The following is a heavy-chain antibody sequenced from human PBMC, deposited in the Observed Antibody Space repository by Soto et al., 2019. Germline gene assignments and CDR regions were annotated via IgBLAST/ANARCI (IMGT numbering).Heavy chain of an antibody. CDR1: GFTFSSFD. J-gene: IGHJ4*02. Sequence: PGGPLRLSCATSGFTFSSFDMDWVRQAPGKGLEWVSSIHRASTYIYYADSVRGRFTISRDNAKSSLYLQMNSLTVEDTAVYYCARRAVTTYHFFDYWGQGALVTVSS. V-gene: IGHV3-21*06. CDR3: ARRAVTTYHFFDY. CDR2: IHRASTYI. D-gene: IGHD4-17*01.